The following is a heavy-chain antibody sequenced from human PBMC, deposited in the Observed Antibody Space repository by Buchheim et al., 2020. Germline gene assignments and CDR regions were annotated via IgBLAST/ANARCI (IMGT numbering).Heavy chain of an antibody. Sequence: QVQLQQWGAGLLKPSETLSLTCAVYGGSFSGYYWSWIRQPPGKGLEWIGEINHSGSTNYNPSLKSRVTISVDTSKNQFSLKLSSVTAADTAVYYCARDLQQGLHTYYYYGMDVWGQGTT. CDR2: INHSGST. CDR3: ARDLQQGLHTYYYYGMDV. V-gene: IGHV4-34*01. J-gene: IGHJ6*02. CDR1: GGSFSGYY.